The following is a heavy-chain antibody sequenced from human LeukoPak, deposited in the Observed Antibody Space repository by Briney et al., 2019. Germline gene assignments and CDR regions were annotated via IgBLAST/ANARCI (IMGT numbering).Heavy chain of an antibody. J-gene: IGHJ4*02. CDR3: ATISVTGSY. CDR2: IYNSGTT. CDR1: GGSISRYT. D-gene: IGHD6-19*01. Sequence: SGPTLVNPSETLSLTCTVSGGSISRYTWSWIRQPPGKGLEWIGYIYNSGTTKYTPSLNSRVTISIDTSKNQFSLRLNSVTAADTAIYYCATISVTGSYWGQGTLVTVSS. V-gene: IGHV4-4*08.